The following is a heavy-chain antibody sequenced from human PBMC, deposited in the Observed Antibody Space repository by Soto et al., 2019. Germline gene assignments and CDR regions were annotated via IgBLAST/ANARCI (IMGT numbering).Heavy chain of an antibody. V-gene: IGHV3-23*01. CDR3: AKRAVVGAARYFDY. CDR2: IGTSGSNS. CDR1: GFTFSGYA. D-gene: IGHD2-15*01. J-gene: IGHJ4*02. Sequence: GGSLRLSRAASGFTFSGYAVRWVRRAPGKGLEWVSTIGTSGSNSYYPDSVKDRFPISRDNSKNTLYLQMNSLRAEDTAVYYCAKRAVVGAARYFDYWGLGTLVTVSS.